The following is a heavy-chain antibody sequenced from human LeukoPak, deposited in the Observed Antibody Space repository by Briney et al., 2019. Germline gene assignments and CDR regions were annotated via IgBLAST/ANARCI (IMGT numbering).Heavy chain of an antibody. D-gene: IGHD6-13*01. CDR1: GFNLRSYG. Sequence: PGGSLRLSCAASGFNLRSYGIHWVRQAPGKGLEWVAFIRYDGSIKYYADYVKGRFTISRDNSKNTLYLQMNSLRAEDTAVYYCAKGGSSSWTFFDYWGQGTLVTVSS. CDR2: IRYDGSIK. V-gene: IGHV3-30*02. J-gene: IGHJ4*02. CDR3: AKGGSSSWTFFDY.